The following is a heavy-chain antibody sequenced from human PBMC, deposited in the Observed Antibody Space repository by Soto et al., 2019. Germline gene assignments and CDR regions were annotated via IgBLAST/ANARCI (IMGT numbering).Heavy chain of an antibody. CDR3: ARRKVGDSSTSFLYWYFDL. CDR2: IIPIFGTA. D-gene: IGHD2-2*01. V-gene: IGHV1-69*13. J-gene: IGHJ2*01. CDR1: GGTFSSYA. Sequence: SVKVSCKASGGTFSSYAISWVRQAPGQGLEWMGGIIPIFGTANYAQKFQGRVTLTADESTRTAYMELSSLRSEDTAVSYCARRKVGDSSTSFLYWYFDLWGRGTLVTVSS.